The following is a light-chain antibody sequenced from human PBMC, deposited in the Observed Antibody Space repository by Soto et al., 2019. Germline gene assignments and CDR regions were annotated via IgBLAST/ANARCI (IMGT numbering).Light chain of an antibody. CDR2: GNS. CDR1: SSNIGAGYD. Sequence: QSVLTQPPSVSGAPGQRVTISCTGSSSNIGAGYDVHWYQQLPGTAPKLLIYGNSNRPSGVPDRFSGSKSGTSASLAITGLQAEDEADYSCQSYDSSLSEDVVFGGGTSSPS. J-gene: IGLJ2*01. CDR3: QSYDSSLSEDVV. V-gene: IGLV1-40*01.